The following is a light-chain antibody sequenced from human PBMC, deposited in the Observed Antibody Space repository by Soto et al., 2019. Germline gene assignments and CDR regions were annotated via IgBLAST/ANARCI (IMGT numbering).Light chain of an antibody. Sequence: QSALTQPRSVSGSPGQSVTISCTGTSSDVGAYNYVSWYQQYPGKAPKLMIFDVSKRPSGVPDRFSGSKSGNTASLTISGLQAEDEADYYCCSYVGGHAEVFGGGTKVTVL. CDR1: SSDVGAYNY. V-gene: IGLV2-11*01. CDR3: CSYVGGHAEV. CDR2: DVS. J-gene: IGLJ2*01.